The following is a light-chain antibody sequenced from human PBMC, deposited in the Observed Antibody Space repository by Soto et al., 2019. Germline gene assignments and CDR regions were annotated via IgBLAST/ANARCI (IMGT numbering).Light chain of an antibody. Sequence: QSALTQPASVSGSPGQTISISCTGTGNDVGGYTFVSWYQQQPDTVPELVIFNVNRRPSVVYDRSSATKSANAASLTISLLHAEDAADYYCCSYTGTTADVFGTGTQLTVL. CDR3: CSYTGTTADV. CDR2: NVN. V-gene: IGLV2-14*03. J-gene: IGLJ1*01. CDR1: GNDVGGYTF.